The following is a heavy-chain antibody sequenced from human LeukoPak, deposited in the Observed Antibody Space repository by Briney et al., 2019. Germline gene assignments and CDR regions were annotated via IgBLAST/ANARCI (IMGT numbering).Heavy chain of an antibody. CDR1: GGSISSGSYY. CDR2: IYTSGST. Sequence: SQTLSLTCTVSGGSISSGSYYWSWIRQPAGKGLEWIGRIYTSGSTNYNPSLKSRVTISVDTSKNQFSLKLSSVTAADTAVYYCARAVTMVRGVLFDYWGQGTLVTVSS. V-gene: IGHV4-61*02. J-gene: IGHJ4*02. D-gene: IGHD3-10*01. CDR3: ARAVTMVRGVLFDY.